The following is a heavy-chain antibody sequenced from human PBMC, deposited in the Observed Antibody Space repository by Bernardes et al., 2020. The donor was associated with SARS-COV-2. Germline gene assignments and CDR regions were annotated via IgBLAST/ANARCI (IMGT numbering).Heavy chain of an antibody. Sequence: GGSLRLSCVASEITFGAYGMTWVRQAPGKGLEWVSSISKSGGLTYYADSVKARFTVSRDNSKNTLYLQMNSLRAEDTAVYYCAVIVVSGSWYFDYWGQGSLVTVSS. J-gene: IGHJ4*02. D-gene: IGHD6-19*01. CDR3: AVIVVSGSWYFDY. V-gene: IGHV3-23*01. CDR1: EITFGAYG. CDR2: ISKSGGLT.